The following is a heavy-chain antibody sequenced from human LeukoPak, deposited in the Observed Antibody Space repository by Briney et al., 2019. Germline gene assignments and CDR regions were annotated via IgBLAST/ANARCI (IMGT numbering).Heavy chain of an antibody. CDR2: ITPILGIA. Sequence: SVKVSCKASGGTFSSYAISWVRQAPGQGLEWMGRITPILGIANYAQKFQGRVTITADKSTSTAYMELSSLRSEDTAVYYCAVGTFTFGGVIVFDYWGRGTLVTVSS. V-gene: IGHV1-69*04. J-gene: IGHJ4*02. CDR1: GGTFSSYA. CDR3: AVGTFTFGGVIVFDY. D-gene: IGHD3-16*02.